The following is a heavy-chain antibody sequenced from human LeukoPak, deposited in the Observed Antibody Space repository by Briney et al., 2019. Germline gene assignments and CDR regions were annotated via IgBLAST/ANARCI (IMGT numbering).Heavy chain of an antibody. J-gene: IGHJ4*02. CDR2: VSAGGGTT. CDR1: GFTFSSYA. V-gene: IGHV3-23*01. Sequence: WGSLRLSCAASGFTFSSYAMNWVRQAPGRGLEWVSFVSAGGGTTYYADSVKGRFTISRDNSMDTLYLQMNSLRAEDTALYYCAKSGSGSPNTYAYWGQGTLVTVSS. CDR3: AKSGSGSPNTYAY. D-gene: IGHD1-26*01.